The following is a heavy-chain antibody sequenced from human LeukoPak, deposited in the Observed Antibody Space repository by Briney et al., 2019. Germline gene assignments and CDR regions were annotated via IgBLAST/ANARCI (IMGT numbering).Heavy chain of an antibody. CDR3: ARAHYYDSSGLDF. V-gene: IGHV3-48*03. D-gene: IGHD3-22*01. CDR1: GFTFSSYE. CDR2: ISSSGSTI. Sequence: GGSLRLSCAASGFTFSSYEMNWVRQAPGKGLEWVSYISSSGSTIYYADSLRGRFTISRDNAKNSLYLQMNSLRAEDTAVYYCARAHYYDSSGLDFWGQGTLVTVSS. J-gene: IGHJ4*02.